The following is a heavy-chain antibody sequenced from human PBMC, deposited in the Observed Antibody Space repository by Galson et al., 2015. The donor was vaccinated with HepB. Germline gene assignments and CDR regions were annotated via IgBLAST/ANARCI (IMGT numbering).Heavy chain of an antibody. Sequence: SLRLSCAASGFTFSSYWMNWVRQAAGKGLEWVGNIKEDGSEKYYVDSVKGRYTISRDNAKNSLYLQMNSLRAEDTAVYYCARPVAPGYSVPAIWGQGTMVTVSS. J-gene: IGHJ3*02. V-gene: IGHV3-7*03. D-gene: IGHD5/OR15-5a*01. CDR2: IKEDGSEK. CDR1: GFTFSSYW. CDR3: ARPVAPGYSVPAI.